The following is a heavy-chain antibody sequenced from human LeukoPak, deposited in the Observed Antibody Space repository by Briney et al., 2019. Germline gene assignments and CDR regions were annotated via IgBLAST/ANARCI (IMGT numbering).Heavy chain of an antibody. Sequence: PSETLSLTCTVSGGSISSYYWSWIRQPPGKGLEWIGYIYYSGSTNYNPSLKSRVTISVDTSKNQFSLKLSSVTAADTAVYYCARHLGSRGAAAGSLSAWGQGTLATVSS. D-gene: IGHD6-13*01. CDR3: ARHLGSRGAAAGSLSA. CDR1: GGSISSYY. J-gene: IGHJ5*02. V-gene: IGHV4-59*08. CDR2: IYYSGST.